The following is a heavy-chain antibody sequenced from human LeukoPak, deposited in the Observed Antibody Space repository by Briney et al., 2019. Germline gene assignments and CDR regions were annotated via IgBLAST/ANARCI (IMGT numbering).Heavy chain of an antibody. CDR1: GFTFSSYW. J-gene: IGHJ4*02. CDR2: INGDGSST. CDR3: AKAPYYYDSSGPPAG. Sequence: GGSLRLSCAASGFTFSSYWMHWVRQAPGKGLVWVSRINGDGSSTSYADSVKGRFTISRDNSKNTLYLQMNTLRAEDTAVYYCAKAPYYYDSSGPPAGWGQGTMVTVSS. V-gene: IGHV3-74*01. D-gene: IGHD3-22*01.